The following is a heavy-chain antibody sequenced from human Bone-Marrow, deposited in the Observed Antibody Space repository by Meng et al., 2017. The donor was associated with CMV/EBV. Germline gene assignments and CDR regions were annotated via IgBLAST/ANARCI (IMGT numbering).Heavy chain of an antibody. CDR3: ARGGLYFDY. Sequence: SETLSLTCTVSGGSISSYYWSWIRQPPGKGLEWIGEINHSGSTNYNPSLKSRVTISVDTSKNQFSLKLSSVTAADTAVYYCARGGLYFDYWGQGTRVTGSS. CDR1: GGSISSYY. V-gene: IGHV4-34*01. D-gene: IGHD5-12*01. J-gene: IGHJ4*02. CDR2: INHSGST.